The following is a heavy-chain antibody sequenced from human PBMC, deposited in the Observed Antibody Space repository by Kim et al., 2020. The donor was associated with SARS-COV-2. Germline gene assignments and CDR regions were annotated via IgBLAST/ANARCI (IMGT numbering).Heavy chain of an antibody. Sequence: SETLSLTCTVSGASMSSSYWSWIRQPPGKGLEWIGYIHYSGSTNYNPSLKSRVTMPVDTSNSQFSLKLTSVTAADAAVYYCARLQEAGFWSGYSRPFDWGQGILVTVSS. CDR3: ARLQEAGFWSGYSRPFD. J-gene: IGHJ4*02. D-gene: IGHD3-3*01. CDR1: GASMSSSY. CDR2: IHYSGST. V-gene: IGHV4-59*01.